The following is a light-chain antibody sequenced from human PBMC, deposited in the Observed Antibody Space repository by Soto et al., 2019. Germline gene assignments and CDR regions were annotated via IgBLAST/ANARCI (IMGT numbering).Light chain of an antibody. J-gene: IGLJ1*01. CDR3: QSYDSSLRGV. Sequence: QAVVTQPPSVSGAPGQRVTISCTASSSNIGAGYDVHWYQQLPGTAPKLLIYGNSNRPSGVPDRFSGSKSGTSASLAITGLQAEDEADYYCQSYDSSLRGVFGTGTKVTVL. CDR2: GNS. CDR1: SSNIGAGYD. V-gene: IGLV1-40*01.